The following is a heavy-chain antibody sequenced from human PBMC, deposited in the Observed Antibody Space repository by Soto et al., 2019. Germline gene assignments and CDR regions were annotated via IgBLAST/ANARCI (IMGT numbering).Heavy chain of an antibody. V-gene: IGHV4-59*01. D-gene: IGHD3-22*01. J-gene: IGHJ3*02. Sequence: QVQLQESGPGLVKPSETLSLTCSVSGASISSYYWSWIRQPPGKGLEWLAYIYYSGSTSYNPSLRGRVSISLDTSMNQFSLKLSSVTAADTAVYYCARTYDDSGPNSGGYGFDIWGQGTMVTVSS. CDR2: IYYSGST. CDR3: ARTYDDSGPNSGGYGFDI. CDR1: GASISSYY.